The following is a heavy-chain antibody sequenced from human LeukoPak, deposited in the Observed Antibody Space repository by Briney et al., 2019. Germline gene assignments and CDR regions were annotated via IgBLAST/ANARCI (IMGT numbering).Heavy chain of an antibody. J-gene: IGHJ6*02. CDR2: IKQDGREK. CDR3: ARDGASIDDQYYGLDV. D-gene: IGHD1-1*01. V-gene: IGHV3-7*01. Sequence: PGGSLRLSCAASGFTFSSYWMSWVRQAPGKGLEWVANIKQDGREKYYVDSVKGRFTISRDNAKNSLYLQMNSLRAEDTAVYYCARDGASIDDQYYGLDVWGQGTTVTVSS. CDR1: GFTFSSYW.